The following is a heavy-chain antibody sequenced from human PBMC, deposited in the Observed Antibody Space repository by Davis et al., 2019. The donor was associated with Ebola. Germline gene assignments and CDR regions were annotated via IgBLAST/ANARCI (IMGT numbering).Heavy chain of an antibody. CDR3: ARVQSYTTSFDY. Sequence: GESLKISCAASGFTFSDYAMSWVRQAPGKGLQWVSGISLRGDGTYYADSVKGRFTVSTDKSKNTLFLQMNSLGVEDTAIYYCARVQSYTTSFDYWGQGALVTVSS. V-gene: IGHV3-23*01. CDR1: GFTFSDYA. D-gene: IGHD6-6*01. J-gene: IGHJ4*02. CDR2: ISLRGDGT.